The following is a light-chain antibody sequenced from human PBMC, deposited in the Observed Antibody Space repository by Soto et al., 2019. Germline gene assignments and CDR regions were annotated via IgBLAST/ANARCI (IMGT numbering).Light chain of an antibody. CDR3: QQANSFPPNT. V-gene: IGKV1-5*03. CDR1: QTISSW. J-gene: IGKJ5*01. CDR2: KAS. Sequence: DIQMTQSPSTLSGSVGDRVTITCRASQTISSWLAWYQQKPGKAPKLLIYKASTLKSGVPSRFSGSGSGTEFTLTISSLQPEDFATYYCQQANSFPPNTFGQGTRLEI.